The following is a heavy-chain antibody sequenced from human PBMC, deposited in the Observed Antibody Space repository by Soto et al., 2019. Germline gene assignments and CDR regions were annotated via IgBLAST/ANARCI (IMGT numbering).Heavy chain of an antibody. D-gene: IGHD3-16*01. Sequence: GGAPRLSCAAPGFTFSSYSMTLVRQAPGKGLEWVSTFGAVGRSTYSADSVKGRFTISRDNSKNTLYLQMNSLRAEDTAVYYCAKIRPSIDYWGQGTLVTVSS. CDR3: AKIRPSIDY. CDR2: FGAVGRST. V-gene: IGHV3-23*01. J-gene: IGHJ4*02. CDR1: GFTFSSYS.